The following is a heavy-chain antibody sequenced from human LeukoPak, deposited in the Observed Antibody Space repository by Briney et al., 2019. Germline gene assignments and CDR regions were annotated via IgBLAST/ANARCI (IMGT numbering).Heavy chain of an antibody. J-gene: IGHJ4*02. Sequence: GGSLRLSCAASGFDFDDYAMHWVRQAPGKGLEWVSSISWNSDTIYYAASVKGRFTISRDNAKNSLYLQMNSLGTEDTAFYYCAKMGYFGSGSYYPGEFYFDYWGQGTLVTVSS. V-gene: IGHV3-9*01. D-gene: IGHD3-10*01. CDR3: AKMGYFGSGSYYPGEFYFDY. CDR1: GFDFDDYA. CDR2: ISWNSDTI.